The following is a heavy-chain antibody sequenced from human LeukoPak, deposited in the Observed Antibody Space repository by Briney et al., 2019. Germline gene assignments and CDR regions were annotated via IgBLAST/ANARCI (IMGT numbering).Heavy chain of an antibody. V-gene: IGHV3-23*01. Sequence: PGGSLRLSCAASGFTFSSYWMSWVRQAPGKGLQWVSVINGGGTSTDYAGSVKGRFTISRDNSKNTLYLQMNSLRAEDTAIYYCAKGAFEQWLVQVIPFDYWGQGTLVTVSS. J-gene: IGHJ4*02. D-gene: IGHD6-19*01. CDR2: INGGGTST. CDR3: AKGAFEQWLVQVIPFDY. CDR1: GFTFSSYW.